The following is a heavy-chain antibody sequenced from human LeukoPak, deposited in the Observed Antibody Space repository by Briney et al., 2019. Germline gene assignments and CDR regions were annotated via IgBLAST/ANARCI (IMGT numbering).Heavy chain of an antibody. CDR3: ARGSGSGYYNDYYYYYMDV. CDR1: GYTFTSYG. D-gene: IGHD3-3*01. V-gene: IGHV1-18*01. CDR2: ISAYNGNT. J-gene: IGHJ6*03. Sequence: ASVKVSCKASGYTFTSYGISWVRQAPGQGLEWMGWISAYNGNTNYAQKLQGRVTMTTDTSTSTAYMELRSLRSDDTAVYYCARGSGSGYYNDYYYYYMDVWGKGTTVTVSS.